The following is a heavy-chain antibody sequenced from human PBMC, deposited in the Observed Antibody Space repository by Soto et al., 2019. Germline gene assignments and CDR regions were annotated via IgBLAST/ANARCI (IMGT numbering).Heavy chain of an antibody. J-gene: IGHJ5*02. Sequence: SETLSLTCAVYGGSFSGYYWSWIRQPPGKGLEWIGEINHSGSTNYNPSLKSRVTISVDTSKNQFSLKLSSVTAADTAVYYCARGRGFYGSGENWFDPWGQGTLVTVSS. CDR2: INHSGST. D-gene: IGHD3-10*01. CDR1: GGSFSGYY. CDR3: ARGRGFYGSGENWFDP. V-gene: IGHV4-34*01.